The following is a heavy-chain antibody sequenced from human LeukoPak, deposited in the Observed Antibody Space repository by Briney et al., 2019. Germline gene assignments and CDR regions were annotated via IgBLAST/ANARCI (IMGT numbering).Heavy chain of an antibody. V-gene: IGHV3-30*04. J-gene: IGHJ4*02. CDR3: ARDGGYSRGWTYGAGDY. D-gene: IGHD6-19*01. CDR2: ISNDGSDK. CDR1: GFTFSSYV. Sequence: GRSLRLSCAASGFTFSSYVMHWVRQAPGKGLECVAVISNDGSDKYYADSVKGRFTISRDNSKNTLYLHMNSLRAEDTALYYCARDGGYSRGWTYGAGDYWGQGTLVTVSS.